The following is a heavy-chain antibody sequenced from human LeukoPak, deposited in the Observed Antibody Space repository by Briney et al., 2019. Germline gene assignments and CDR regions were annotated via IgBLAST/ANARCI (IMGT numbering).Heavy chain of an antibody. J-gene: IGHJ4*02. CDR2: INHSGST. Sequence: SETLSLTCAVYGGSFSDYYWSWIRQPPGKGLEWIGEINHSGSTNYNPSLKSRVTISVDTSKNQFSLKLSSVTAADTAVYYCAIVGGSYPYWGQGTLVTVSS. CDR1: GGSFSDYY. V-gene: IGHV4-34*01. D-gene: IGHD1-26*01. CDR3: AIVGGSYPY.